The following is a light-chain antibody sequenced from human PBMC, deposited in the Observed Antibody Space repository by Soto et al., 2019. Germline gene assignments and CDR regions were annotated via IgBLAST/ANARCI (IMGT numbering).Light chain of an antibody. J-gene: IGLJ2*01. CDR2: EVS. CDR3: SSYTSSSTLI. Sequence: QSVLTQPASVSGSPGQSITISCTGTSSDVGGYKYVSWYQQHPGKVPKLMIYEVSDRPSGVSNRFSGSKSGNTASLTISGLRAEDEADYYCSSYTSSSTLIFGGGTKLTVL. V-gene: IGLV2-14*01. CDR1: SSDVGGYKY.